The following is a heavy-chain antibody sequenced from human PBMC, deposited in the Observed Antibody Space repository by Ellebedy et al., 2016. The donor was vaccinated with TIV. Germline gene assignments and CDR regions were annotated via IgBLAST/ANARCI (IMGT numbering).Heavy chain of an antibody. CDR3: ARPAVAGRISDYGMDV. CDR2: ISYDGSNK. V-gene: IGHV3-30-3*01. CDR1: GFTFSTYA. Sequence: PGGSLRLSCAASGFTFSTYAMHWVRQAPGKGLEWVAVISYDGSNKYYADSVKGRFTISRDNSKNTLYLQMNSLRAEDTAVYYCARPAVAGRISDYGMDVWGQGTTVTVSS. D-gene: IGHD6-19*01. J-gene: IGHJ6*02.